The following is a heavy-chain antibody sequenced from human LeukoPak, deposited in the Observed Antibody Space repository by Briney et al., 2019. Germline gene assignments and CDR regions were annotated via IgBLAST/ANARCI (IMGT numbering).Heavy chain of an antibody. V-gene: IGHV3-23*01. CDR3: ATSPYYYDSSGSGQDYFDY. CDR1: GFTFSSFG. J-gene: IGHJ4*02. Sequence: GGTLRLSCAASGFTFSSFGMSWVRQAPGKGLEWVSGISGSGGSTYYADSVKGRFTISRDNSKNTLYLQMNSLRAEDTAVYYCATSPYYYDSSGSGQDYFDYWGQGTLVTVSS. D-gene: IGHD3-22*01. CDR2: ISGSGGST.